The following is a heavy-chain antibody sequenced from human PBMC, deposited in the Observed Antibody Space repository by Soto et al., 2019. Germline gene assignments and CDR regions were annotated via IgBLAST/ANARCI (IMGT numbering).Heavy chain of an antibody. D-gene: IGHD1-7*01. CDR3: VRARRITGNWDSARALFGMDV. J-gene: IGHJ6*02. CDR2: INHSGST. CDR1: GGSFSGYY. Sequence: PSETLSLTCAVYGGSFSGYYWSWIRQPPGKGLEWIGEINHSGSTNYNPSLKSRVTISVDTSKNQFSLKLSSVAAADTAVYYCVRARRITGNWDSARALFGMDVWGQGTTVTVSS. V-gene: IGHV4-34*01.